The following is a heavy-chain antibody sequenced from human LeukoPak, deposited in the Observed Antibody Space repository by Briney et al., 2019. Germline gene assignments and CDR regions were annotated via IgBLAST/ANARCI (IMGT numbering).Heavy chain of an antibody. CDR2: IYPSGST. CDR1: GASISSYY. J-gene: IGHJ5*02. D-gene: IGHD1-26*01. V-gene: IGHV4-4*07. CDR3: ARDREYSGSYFWLDP. Sequence: PSETLSLTCTVSGASISSYYWSWIRQPAGEGLEWIGRIYPSGSTNYNRSLKSRVTMSVDTSKKQFSLKLSSVTAADTAVYYCARDREYSGSYFWLDPWGLGTLVTVSS.